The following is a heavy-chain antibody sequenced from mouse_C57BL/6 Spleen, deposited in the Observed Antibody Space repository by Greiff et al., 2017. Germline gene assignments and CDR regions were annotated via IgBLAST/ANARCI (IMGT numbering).Heavy chain of an antibody. CDR3: ARHEEECLLRYPYWYFDV. Sequence: QVQLQQSGAELVKPGASVKLSCKASGYTFTEYTIHWVKQRSGQGLEWIGWFYPGSGSIKYNEKFKDKATLTADKSSSTVYMELSRLTAEDSAVYFCARHEEECLLRYPYWYFDVWGTGTTVTVSS. CDR1: GYTFTEYT. V-gene: IGHV1-62-2*01. CDR2: FYPGSGSI. J-gene: IGHJ1*03. D-gene: IGHD1-1*01.